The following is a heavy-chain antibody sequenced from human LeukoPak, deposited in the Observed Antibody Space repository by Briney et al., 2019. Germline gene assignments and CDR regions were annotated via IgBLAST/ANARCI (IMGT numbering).Heavy chain of an antibody. J-gene: IGHJ6*03. CDR1: GYTFTSYG. Sequence: ASVKVSCKASGYTFTSYGISWVRQAPGQGREWMGWISAYNGNTNYAQKLQGRVTMTTDTSTSTAYMELRSLRSDDTAVYYCARDPSSGWYGYYYYYMDVWGKGTTVTVSS. D-gene: IGHD6-19*01. CDR3: ARDPSSGWYGYYYYYMDV. CDR2: ISAYNGNT. V-gene: IGHV1-18*01.